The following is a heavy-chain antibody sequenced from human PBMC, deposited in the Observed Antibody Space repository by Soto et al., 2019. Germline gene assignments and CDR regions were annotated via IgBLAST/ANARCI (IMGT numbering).Heavy chain of an antibody. J-gene: IGHJ6*02. CDR1: GGSFSGYY. CDR3: ARVGATRDRGYYYYYYGMDV. CDR2: INHSGST. Sequence: PSETLSLTCAVYGGSFSGYYWSWIRQPPGKGLEWIGEINHSGSTNYNPSLKSRVTISVDTSKNQFSLKLSSVTAADTAVYYCARVGATRDRGYYYYYYGMDVWGQGTTVTVSS. D-gene: IGHD1-26*01. V-gene: IGHV4-34*01.